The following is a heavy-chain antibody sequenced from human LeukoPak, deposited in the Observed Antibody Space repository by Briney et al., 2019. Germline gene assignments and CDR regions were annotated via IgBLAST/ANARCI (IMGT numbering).Heavy chain of an antibody. CDR1: GFTFSNYN. D-gene: IGHD3-3*01. CDR2: ISGSGTYI. V-gene: IGHV3-21*06. CDR3: ARDPYYDFWSDYGTEASDI. Sequence: PGGSLRLSCVASGFTFSNYNMNWVRQAPGKGLEWVSSISGSGTYIYYADSLKGRFTISRDNAKNSLYLQMNSLRAEDTAVYYCARDPYYDFWSDYGTEASDIWGQGTMVTVSS. J-gene: IGHJ3*02.